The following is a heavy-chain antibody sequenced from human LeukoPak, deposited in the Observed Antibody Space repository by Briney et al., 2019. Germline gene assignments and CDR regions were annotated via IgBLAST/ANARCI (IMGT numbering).Heavy chain of an antibody. Sequence: GRSLRLSCAASGFTFSSYGMHWVRQAPGKGLEWVAVIWYDGTNTYYADSGKGRFTISRDDSKNTLYLQMNSLRAEDTAVYYCARDFCSGGSCYPDAFDIWGQGTMVTVSS. D-gene: IGHD2-15*01. CDR2: IWYDGTNT. CDR1: GFTFSSYG. CDR3: ARDFCSGGSCYPDAFDI. V-gene: IGHV3-33*01. J-gene: IGHJ3*02.